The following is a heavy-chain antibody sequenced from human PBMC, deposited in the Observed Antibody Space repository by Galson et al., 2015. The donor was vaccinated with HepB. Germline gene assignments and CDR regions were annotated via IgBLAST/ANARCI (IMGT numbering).Heavy chain of an antibody. Sequence: SLRLSCAASGFTFSSYAMSWVRQAPGKGLEWVSAISGSGGSTYYADSVKGRFTISRDNSKNTLYLQMNSLRAEDTAVYYCAKDLKVAVAGTVDYWGQGTLVTVSS. CDR3: AKDLKVAVAGTVDY. V-gene: IGHV3-23*01. CDR1: GFTFSSYA. CDR2: ISGSGGST. J-gene: IGHJ4*02. D-gene: IGHD6-19*01.